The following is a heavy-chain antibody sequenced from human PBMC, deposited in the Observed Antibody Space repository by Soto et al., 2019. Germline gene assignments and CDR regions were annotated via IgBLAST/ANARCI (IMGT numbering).Heavy chain of an antibody. D-gene: IGHD2-2*01. CDR2: IYYSGST. J-gene: IGHJ2*01. CDR3: ARREAGSSTSHHGWYFDL. Sequence: QVQLQESGPGLVKPSETPSLTCTVSGGSISSYYWSWIRQPPGKGLEWIGYIYYSGSTNYNPSLKSRVTISVDTSKNQFSLKLSSVTAADTAVYYCARREAGSSTSHHGWYFDLWGRGTLVTVSS. V-gene: IGHV4-59*01. CDR1: GGSISSYY.